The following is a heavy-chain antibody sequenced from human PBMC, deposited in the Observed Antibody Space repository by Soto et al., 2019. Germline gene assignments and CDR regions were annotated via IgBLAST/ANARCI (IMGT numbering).Heavy chain of an antibody. Sequence: SDTLSLTCTVSGDSIRNGDSYWSWIRQHPGKGLEWIGYIYYSGSTYYNPSLKSRVSISVDTSKNQFSLKLSSVTAADTAVYYCARRYGSAIDYWGQGTLVTVS. CDR1: GDSIRNGDSY. CDR3: ARRYGSAIDY. J-gene: IGHJ4*02. D-gene: IGHD1-26*01. CDR2: IYYSGST. V-gene: IGHV4-31*03.